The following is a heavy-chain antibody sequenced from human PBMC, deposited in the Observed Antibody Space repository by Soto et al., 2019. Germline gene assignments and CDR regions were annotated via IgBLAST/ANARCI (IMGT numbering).Heavy chain of an antibody. J-gene: IGHJ4*02. Sequence: QVQLQESGPGLVKPSETLSLTCSISGGSISDYQWNWIRQPPGKGLEWIGYIYYSGRTNYNPSLKSRLTISLDTSTRQFSLRLRSVTAADTAVYYCARGGDVFDYWGRGTLVTVSS. CDR3: ARGGDVFDY. CDR2: IYYSGRT. D-gene: IGHD3-16*01. V-gene: IGHV4-59*01. CDR1: GGSISDYQ.